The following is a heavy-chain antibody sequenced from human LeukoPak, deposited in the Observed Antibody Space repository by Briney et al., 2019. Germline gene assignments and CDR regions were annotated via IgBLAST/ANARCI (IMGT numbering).Heavy chain of an antibody. CDR1: GGTFNSYA. CDR3: ARDRFWGRDGYNKFDY. CDR2: IIPIFGTA. J-gene: IGHJ4*02. V-gene: IGHV1-69*13. Sequence: AVKVSSKASGGTFNSYAISWVRQAPGQGLEWMGGIIPIFGTANYPQKFQGRVTITADESTSTAYMELSSVRYEDTAVYYCARDRFWGRDGYNKFDYWGQGTLVTVSS. D-gene: IGHD5-24*01.